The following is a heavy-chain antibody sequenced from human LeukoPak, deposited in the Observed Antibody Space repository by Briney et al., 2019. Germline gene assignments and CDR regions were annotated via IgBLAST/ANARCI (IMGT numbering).Heavy chain of an antibody. J-gene: IGHJ5*02. D-gene: IGHD2-2*01. CDR1: GYTFTSYD. V-gene: IGHV1-8*01. CDR3: ARAPRYCSSTSCYRSDPNRAWFDP. Sequence: ASVKVSCKASGYTFTSYDINWVRQATGQGLEWMGWMNPNSGNTGYAQKFQGRVTVTRNTSISTAYMELSSLRSEDTAVYYCARAPRYCSSTSCYRSDPNRAWFDPWGQGTLVTVSS. CDR2: MNPNSGNT.